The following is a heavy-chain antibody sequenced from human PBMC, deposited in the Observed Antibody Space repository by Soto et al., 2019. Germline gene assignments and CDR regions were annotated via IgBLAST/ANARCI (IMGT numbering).Heavy chain of an antibody. J-gene: IGHJ4*02. V-gene: IGHV3-66*01. Sequence: GGSLRLSCAASGFTVSSNYMSWVRQAPGKGLEWVSVIYSGGSTYYADSVKGRFAISRDNSKNTLYLQMNSLRAEDTAVYDCARDEGSGSYDYWGQGTLVTVSA. CDR3: ARDEGSGSYDY. D-gene: IGHD3-10*01. CDR1: GFTVSSNY. CDR2: IYSGGST.